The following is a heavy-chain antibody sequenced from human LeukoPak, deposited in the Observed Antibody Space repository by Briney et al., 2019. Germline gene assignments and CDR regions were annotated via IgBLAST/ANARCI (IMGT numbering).Heavy chain of an antibody. J-gene: IGHJ4*02. CDR2: ISYDGSNK. CDR3: AKSAQSSSWYGDYFDY. Sequence: GGSLRLSCAASGFTFSSYGLHWVRQAPGKGLEGVAVISYDGSNKYYADSVKGRFTISRDNSKNTLYLQMNSLRAEDTAVYYCAKSAQSSSWYGDYFDYWGQGTLVTVSS. CDR1: GFTFSSYG. V-gene: IGHV3-30*18. D-gene: IGHD6-13*01.